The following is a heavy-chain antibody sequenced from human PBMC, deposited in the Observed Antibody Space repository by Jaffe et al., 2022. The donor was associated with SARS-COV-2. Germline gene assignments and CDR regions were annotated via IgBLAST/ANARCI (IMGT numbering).Heavy chain of an antibody. CDR1: GFTFSDHA. D-gene: IGHD2-15*01. V-gene: IGHV3-30*04. CDR3: ARDGDYCSGGRCNSVRYFQD. CDR2: ISYDGIDK. Sequence: QVQLVESGGGVVQSGRSLRLSCAASGFTFSDHAMHWVRQAPGKGLEWVTLISYDGIDKLYADSVKGRFTISRDNSKNTLHLQMNSLTAEDTAIYYCARDGDYCSGGRCNSVRYFQDWGQGTLVTVSS. J-gene: IGHJ1*01.